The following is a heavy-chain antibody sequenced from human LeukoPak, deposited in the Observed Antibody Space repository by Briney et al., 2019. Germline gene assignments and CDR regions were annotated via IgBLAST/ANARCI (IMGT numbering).Heavy chain of an antibody. J-gene: IGHJ4*02. V-gene: IGHV3-21*01. CDR1: GFTFSTFA. D-gene: IGHD3-16*01. Sequence: GSLRLSCAASGFTFSTFAMIWVRQPPGKGLEWVSSIFPSGGEIHYADSVRGRFTISRDNAKNSLYLQMNSLRAEDTAVYYCARDQGGVGYWGQGTLVTVSS. CDR2: IFPSGGEI. CDR3: ARDQGGVGY.